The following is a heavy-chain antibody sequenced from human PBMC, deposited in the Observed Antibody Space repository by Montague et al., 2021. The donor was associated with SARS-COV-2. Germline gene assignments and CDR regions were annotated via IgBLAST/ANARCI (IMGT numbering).Heavy chain of an antibody. J-gene: IGHJ4*02. V-gene: IGHV3-23*01. Sequence: SLRLSCAASGFTFSSYAMSWVRQAPGKGLEWVSGISDSGGSTYYADSVKGRFTISRDNSKNTLYLQMNSLRAEDTAVYYCAKGGERITMIVVVITLADFDYWGQGTLVTVSS. CDR3: AKGGERITMIVVVITLADFDY. CDR1: GFTFSSYA. D-gene: IGHD3-22*01. CDR2: ISDSGGST.